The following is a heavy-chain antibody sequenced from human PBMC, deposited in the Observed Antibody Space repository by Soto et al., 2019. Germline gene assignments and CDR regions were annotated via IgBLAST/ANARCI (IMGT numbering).Heavy chain of an antibody. CDR1: GFTLSSYS. D-gene: IGHD5-18*01. Sequence: QVQLVESGGGVAQPGRSLRLFCAAPGFTLSSYSLHWVRQSPGKGLEWVAAISSDGTEKHYADSVKGRFTISRDNSKNTLSLQLNSLRTEDTAVYYCARMFGFSYGPANRGMDVWGQGTTVTVSS. V-gene: IGHV3-30*04. CDR3: ARMFGFSYGPANRGMDV. CDR2: ISSDGTEK. J-gene: IGHJ6*02.